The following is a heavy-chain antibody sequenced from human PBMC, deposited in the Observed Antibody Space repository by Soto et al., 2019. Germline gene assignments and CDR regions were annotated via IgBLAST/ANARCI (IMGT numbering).Heavy chain of an antibody. CDR3: ARDLGVVVTAIVQFDFDY. D-gene: IGHD2-21*02. V-gene: IGHV1-2*02. Sequence: ASVKVSCKASGYTFTGYYMHWVRQAPGQGLEWMGWINPNSGGTNYAQKFQGGVTMTRDTSISTAYMELSRLRSDDTAVYYCARDLGVVVTAIVQFDFDYWGQGTLVTVSS. J-gene: IGHJ4*02. CDR2: INPNSGGT. CDR1: GYTFTGYY.